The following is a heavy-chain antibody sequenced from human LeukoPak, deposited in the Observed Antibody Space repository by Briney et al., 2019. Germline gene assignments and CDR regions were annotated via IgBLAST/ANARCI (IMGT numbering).Heavy chain of an antibody. CDR1: GFTFSDYY. J-gene: IGHJ4*02. CDR3: ARGPNYDYVWGSYRYPDDY. Sequence: GGSLRLSCAASGFTFSDYYMSWIRQAPGKGLEWVSYISSSCSTIYYADSVKGRFTISRDNAKNSLYLQMNSLRAEDTALYYCARGPNYDYVWGSYRYPDDYWGQGPLVTVSS. CDR2: ISSSCSTI. V-gene: IGHV3-11*01. D-gene: IGHD3-16*02.